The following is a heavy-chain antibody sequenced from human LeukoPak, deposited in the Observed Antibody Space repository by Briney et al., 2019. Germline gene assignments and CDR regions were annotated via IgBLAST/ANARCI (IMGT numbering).Heavy chain of an antibody. J-gene: IGHJ4*02. CDR2: ISGYNGNT. Sequence: ASVKVSCKASGYTFTSYGISWVRQAPGQGLEWMGWISGYNGNTTYAQKFQGRVTMTTDTSTSTVFMELRSLRSDDTAVYYCAREKSQIAVAGTAVFDYWGQGTLVTVSS. V-gene: IGHV1-18*01. CDR3: AREKSQIAVAGTAVFDY. D-gene: IGHD6-19*01. CDR1: GYTFTSYG.